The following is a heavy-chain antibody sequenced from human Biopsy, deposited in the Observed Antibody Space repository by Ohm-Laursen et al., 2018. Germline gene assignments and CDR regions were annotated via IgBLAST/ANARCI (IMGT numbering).Heavy chain of an antibody. Sequence: AASVKVSCKASGYTFAGYYLHWVRQAPEHGLEWMGWINPNSGNANYAQSFQGRLTVTRDTSISTAYMELTSLTFDDTAIYYCARVPAYPSIDGYYGLDLWGQGTTVIVSS. V-gene: IGHV1-2*02. CDR1: GYTFAGYY. D-gene: IGHD3-9*01. CDR3: ARVPAYPSIDGYYGLDL. CDR2: INPNSGNA. J-gene: IGHJ6*02.